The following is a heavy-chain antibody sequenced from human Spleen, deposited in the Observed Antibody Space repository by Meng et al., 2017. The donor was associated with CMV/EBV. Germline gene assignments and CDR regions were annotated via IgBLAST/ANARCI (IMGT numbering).Heavy chain of an antibody. CDR3: ARGSAIADIAVAPPFQH. CDR1: GGSFGVYY. CDR2: INHSGST. D-gene: IGHD6-19*01. V-gene: IGHV4-34*01. Sequence: QGRPQRGGAGRLDPPEPLSLPCPVYGGSFGVYYWSWIRQPPGKGLEWIGEINHSGSTNYNPSLKSRVTISVDTSKNQFSLKLSSVAAADTAVYYCARGSAIADIAVAPPFQHWGQGTLVTVSS. J-gene: IGHJ1*01.